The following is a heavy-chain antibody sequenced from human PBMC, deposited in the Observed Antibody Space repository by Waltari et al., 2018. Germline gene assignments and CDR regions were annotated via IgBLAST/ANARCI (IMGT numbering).Heavy chain of an antibody. CDR3: ARWSVSGSYYDY. CDR2: ISRDGGAT. CDR1: GFSFSNYG. D-gene: IGHD3-10*01. V-gene: IGHV3-23*01. Sequence: EVQLLESGRDLVQPGGALRLSCTGSGFSFSNYGLTWIRQAPGKGLGVVSAISRDGGATFYGGAVKGRSTISRDNSKNTVYLEINSLRVEDTAKYYCARWSVSGSYYDYWGQGILVAVSS. J-gene: IGHJ4*02.